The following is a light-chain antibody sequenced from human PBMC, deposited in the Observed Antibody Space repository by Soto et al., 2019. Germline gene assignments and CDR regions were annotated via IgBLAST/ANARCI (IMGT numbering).Light chain of an antibody. J-gene: IGKJ1*01. Sequence: EIVMTQSPATMSVSPGERATLSCRASQSVSSNLAWYQQQPGQAPRLLIYGASTRATGIPARFSGSGYGTEFTLTISSLQSEDFADYYCQQYNNWPPTFGQGTKVEIK. V-gene: IGKV3-15*01. CDR2: GAS. CDR1: QSVSSN. CDR3: QQYNNWPPT.